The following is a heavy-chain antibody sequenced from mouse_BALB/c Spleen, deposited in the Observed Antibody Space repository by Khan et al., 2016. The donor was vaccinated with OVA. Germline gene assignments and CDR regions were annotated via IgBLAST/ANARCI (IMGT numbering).Heavy chain of an antibody. J-gene: IGHJ3*01. Sequence: VQLKESGPELLKPGASVKISCKASGYSFTSYYMHWVKQSHGKSLEWIGYIDPFNGGSTYNQKFKGKATLTVDKSYSTAYMHLSSLTSEDSAVYCCTSLGLNGWFAYWGQGTLVTVSA. CDR3: TSLGLNGWFAY. D-gene: IGHD1-3*01. CDR2: IDPFNGGS. V-gene: IGHV1S135*01. CDR1: GYSFTSYY.